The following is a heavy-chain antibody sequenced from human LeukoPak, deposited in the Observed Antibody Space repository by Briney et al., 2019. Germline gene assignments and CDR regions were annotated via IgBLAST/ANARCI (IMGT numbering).Heavy chain of an antibody. D-gene: IGHD6-13*01. CDR1: GFTFSSYG. J-gene: IGHJ4*02. V-gene: IGHV3-23*01. CDR2: ISGSGGST. CDR3: AKRARSSSWYRWYFDY. Sequence: GGSLRLSCAASGFTFSSYGMSWVRQAPGKGLEWVSAISGSGGSTYYADSVKGRFTISRDNSKNTLYLQMNSLRAEDTAVYYCAKRARSSSWYRWYFDYWGQGTLVTVSS.